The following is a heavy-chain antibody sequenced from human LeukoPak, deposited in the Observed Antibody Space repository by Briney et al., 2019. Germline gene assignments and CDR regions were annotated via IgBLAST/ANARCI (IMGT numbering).Heavy chain of an antibody. V-gene: IGHV4-59*12. CDR3: ARDRCNSTTCASRGAFDI. D-gene: IGHD2-2*01. J-gene: IGHJ3*02. Sequence: SETLSLTCTVSGGSINSYYWSWIRQPPGKGLEWIGYIYYSGSTNYNPSLKSRVTMSVDTSKNQFSLKLTSVTAADTAVYYCARDRCNSTTCASRGAFDIWGQGTMVTVSS. CDR1: GGSINSYY. CDR2: IYYSGST.